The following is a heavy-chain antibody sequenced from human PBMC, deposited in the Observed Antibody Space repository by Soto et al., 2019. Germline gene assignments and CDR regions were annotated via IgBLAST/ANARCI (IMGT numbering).Heavy chain of an antibody. J-gene: IGHJ4*02. CDR2: IYWDDDE. D-gene: IGHD2-2*01. V-gene: IGHV2-5*02. Sequence: QITLKESGPTLVKPTQTLTLTCTFSGFSLSTTAEGVGWIRQPPGKALEWLALIYWDDDERYSPSLTTRLTITKDTPKNQVVLTMTNVDPVDTATYYCAHGSSSSAYCYPNPYLDYWGQGILVTVSS. CDR1: GFSLSTTAEG. CDR3: AHGSSSSAYCYPNPYLDY.